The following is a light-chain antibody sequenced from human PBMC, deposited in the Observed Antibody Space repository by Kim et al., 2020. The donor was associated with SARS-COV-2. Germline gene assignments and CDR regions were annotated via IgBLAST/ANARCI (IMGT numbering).Light chain of an antibody. J-gene: IGLJ3*02. CDR3: SSYTLTSTWV. V-gene: IGLV2-14*03. Sequence: QSITIPCTGTYSDIGSFAYVSWYQQYPGKAPRLIIHDVTERPSGISNRFSGSRSGNTASLTISGLQAEDEADYHCSSYTLTSTWVFGGGTQLTVL. CDR2: DVT. CDR1: YSDIGSFAY.